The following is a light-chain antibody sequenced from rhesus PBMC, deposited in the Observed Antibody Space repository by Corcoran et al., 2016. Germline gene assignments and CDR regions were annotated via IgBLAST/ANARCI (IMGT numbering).Light chain of an antibody. CDR1: QDISRY. CDR2: DAS. CDR3: QQRNGYPYS. V-gene: IGKV1-38*01. Sequence: DIQLTQSPSSLSASVGDRVTITCRASQDISRYLAWYQQKPGKAPNLLIYDASNLQSGVPSRFSGSGSGTHFTLTISSLQPEDFAVYYCQQRNGYPYSFGRGTKVEIK. J-gene: IGKJ2*01.